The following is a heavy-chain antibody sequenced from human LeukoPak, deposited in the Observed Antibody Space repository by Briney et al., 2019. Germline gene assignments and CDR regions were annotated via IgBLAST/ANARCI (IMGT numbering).Heavy chain of an antibody. CDR2: IWDDGRNK. D-gene: IGHD3-16*01. CDR1: GFTFSSYG. V-gene: IGHV3-33*01. J-gene: IGHJ3*02. Sequence: TGGSLRLSCAAPGFTFSSYGMHWVRQAPGKGREWVAVIWDDGRNKYYADSVKGRFTISRDNSKNTLYLQMNSLRAEDTAVYYCARDYVRGNAAFDIWGQGTMVTVSS. CDR3: ARDYVRGNAAFDI.